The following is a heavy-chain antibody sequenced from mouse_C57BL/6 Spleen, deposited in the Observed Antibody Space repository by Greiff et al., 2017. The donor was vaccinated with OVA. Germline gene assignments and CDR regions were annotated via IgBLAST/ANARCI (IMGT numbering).Heavy chain of an antibody. J-gene: IGHJ4*01. D-gene: IGHD1-1*01. CDR3: AKGNYYGSSYDYYAMDY. CDR2: IYPRSGNT. CDR1: GYTFTSYG. Sequence: QVQLQQSGAELARPGASVKLSCKASGYTFTSYGISWVKQRTGQGLEWIGEIYPRSGNTYYNVKFKGKATLTADKSSSTAYMELRSLTSEDSAVYFCAKGNYYGSSYDYYAMDYWGQGTSVTVSS. V-gene: IGHV1-81*01.